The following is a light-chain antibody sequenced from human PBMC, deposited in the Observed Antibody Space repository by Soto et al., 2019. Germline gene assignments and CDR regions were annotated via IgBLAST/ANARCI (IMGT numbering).Light chain of an antibody. CDR3: QAYDYSLTASV. J-gene: IGLJ3*02. Sequence: QSVLTQPPSVSGAPGQRVTISCIGTTSNIGAGYDVHWYQQLPGAAPKLVIFGNRNRPSGVPERFSGSKSGTSASLAITGLQAEDEADYYCQAYDYSLTASVFGGGTKLTVL. CDR2: GNR. CDR1: TSNIGAGYD. V-gene: IGLV1-40*01.